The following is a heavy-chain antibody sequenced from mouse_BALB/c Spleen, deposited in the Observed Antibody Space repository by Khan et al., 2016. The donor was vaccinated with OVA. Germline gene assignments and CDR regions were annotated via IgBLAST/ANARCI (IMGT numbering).Heavy chain of an antibody. CDR2: ISTYYGDA. J-gene: IGHJ3*01. Sequence: QVQLKQSGAELVRPGVSVKISCKGSGYTFTDYAMHWVKQSHAKSLEWIGVISTYYGDANYNQKFKGKATMTVDKSSSQAYMELARLTSEDSAIYYCARSHTGFAYWGQGTLVTVS. CDR1: GYTFTDYA. V-gene: IGHV1S137*01. CDR3: ARSHTGFAY.